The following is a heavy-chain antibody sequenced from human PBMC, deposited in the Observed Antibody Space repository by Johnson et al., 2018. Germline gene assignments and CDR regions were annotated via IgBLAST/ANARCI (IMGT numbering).Heavy chain of an antibody. CDR1: GFTFSTYD. Sequence: VQLVQSGGALVQPGGSLRLSCATSGFTFSTYDMHWVRQVTGKSLEWVSGIGIAGGTHYQDSVKGRFTISRENAKNSLHLQMNSLRAGDTAVYYCAGIIGYSGSHQDFGGAFEIWGQGTMVTVSS. J-gene: IGHJ3*02. V-gene: IGHV3-13*01. CDR2: IGIAGGT. D-gene: IGHD1-26*01. CDR3: AGIIGYSGSHQDFGGAFEI.